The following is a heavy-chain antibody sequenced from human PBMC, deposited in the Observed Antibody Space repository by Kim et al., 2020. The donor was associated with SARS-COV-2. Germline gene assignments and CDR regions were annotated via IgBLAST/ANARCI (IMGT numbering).Heavy chain of an antibody. CDR1: GFTFNDYW. CDR2: IKQDESEK. V-gene: IGHV3-7*03. Sequence: GGSLRLSCAASGFTFNDYWMSWVRQAPGKGLEWVANIKQDESEKYYVDAVKGRFTISRDNAKNSVYLQMNSLRAEDTAVYYCARPANTWIQFWDYWGQGILVTVSS. D-gene: IGHD3-3*01. CDR3: ARPANTWIQFWDY. J-gene: IGHJ4*02.